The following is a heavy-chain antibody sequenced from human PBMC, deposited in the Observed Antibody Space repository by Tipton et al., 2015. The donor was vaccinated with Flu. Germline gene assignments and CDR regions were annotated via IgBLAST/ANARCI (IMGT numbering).Heavy chain of an antibody. CDR3: ARTQYYYDSSGYYSSHDYFDY. CDR2: LSGTGSST. D-gene: IGHD3-22*01. CDR1: GFIFSNYA. V-gene: IGHV3-23*01. Sequence: SLRLSCAASGFIFSNYAMSWVRQAPGKGLEWVSGLSGTGSSTDYADSVRGRFTVSRDNSKNTLYLQMNSLRAEDTAVYYCARTQYYYDSSGYYSSHDYFDYWGQGTLVTVSS. J-gene: IGHJ4*02.